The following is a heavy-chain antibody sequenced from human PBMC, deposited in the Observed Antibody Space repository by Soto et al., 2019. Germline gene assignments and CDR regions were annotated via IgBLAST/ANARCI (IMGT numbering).Heavy chain of an antibody. CDR1: GFTFSSYS. Sequence: GGSLRLSCAASGFTFSSYSMNWVRQAPGKGLEWVSSISSSSSYIYYADSVKGRFTISRDNAKNSLYLQMNSLRAEDTAVYYCARERRFYDSSPLLHSRTGDGYYYYGMDVWGQGTTVTVSS. J-gene: IGHJ6*02. V-gene: IGHV3-21*01. CDR3: ARERRFYDSSPLLHSRTGDGYYYYGMDV. D-gene: IGHD3-22*01. CDR2: ISSSSSYI.